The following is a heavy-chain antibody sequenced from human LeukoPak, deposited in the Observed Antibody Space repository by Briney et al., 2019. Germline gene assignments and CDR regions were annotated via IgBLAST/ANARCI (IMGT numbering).Heavy chain of an antibody. V-gene: IGHV4-59*01. Sequence: SETLSLTCTVSGGSISSYYWSWIRQPPGKGLEWIGYIYYSGSTNYNPSLKSRVTISVDTSKNQFSLKLSSVTAADTAVYYCASRYYDLWSGYSYFDYWGQGTLVTVSS. J-gene: IGHJ4*02. CDR3: ASRYYDLWSGYSYFDY. CDR2: IYYSGST. D-gene: IGHD3-3*01. CDR1: GGSISSYY.